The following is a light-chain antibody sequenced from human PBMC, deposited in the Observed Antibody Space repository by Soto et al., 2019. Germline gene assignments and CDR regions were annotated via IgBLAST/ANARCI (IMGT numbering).Light chain of an antibody. CDR2: GVS. V-gene: IGKV3-15*01. J-gene: IGKJ2*01. CDR3: QQYETWPRT. Sequence: TVMTQSPATLSVSSGDTATLSCRSSQNVHINLAWYQQKPGQAPTLLIYGVSARAPGVPARFSGTGSGTEFTLTIRNLQSEDFGVYYCQQYETWPRTFGQGTKVAIQ. CDR1: QNVHIN.